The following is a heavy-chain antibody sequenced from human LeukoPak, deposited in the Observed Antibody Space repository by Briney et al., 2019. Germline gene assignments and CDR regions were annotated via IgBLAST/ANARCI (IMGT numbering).Heavy chain of an antibody. CDR2: ISGSGDNT. V-gene: IGHV3-23*01. J-gene: IGHJ4*02. CDR1: GFTFSSYW. D-gene: IGHD3-22*01. CDR3: AKGSYYDSSGSFYFDY. Sequence: GGSLRLSCGASGFTFSSYWMSWVRQAPGKGLEWVSGISGSGDNTYYADSVKGRFTISRDNSKNTLYVQVNSLGTEDTAAYYCAKGSYYDSSGSFYFDYWGQGTLVTVSS.